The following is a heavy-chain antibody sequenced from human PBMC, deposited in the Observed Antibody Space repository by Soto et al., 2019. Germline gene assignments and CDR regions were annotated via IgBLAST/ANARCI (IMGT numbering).Heavy chain of an antibody. Sequence: EVQLVESGGGLVQPGGSLRLSCAASGFTFSSYSMNWVRQAPGKGLEWVSYIRSSSSTIYDADSVKGRFTISRDNAKNSLYLQLNSLRDEDTAVYYCARAMSITVIYYFDYWGQGTLVTVSS. D-gene: IGHD1-20*01. J-gene: IGHJ4*02. CDR1: GFTFSSYS. CDR3: ARAMSITVIYYFDY. CDR2: IRSSSSTI. V-gene: IGHV3-48*02.